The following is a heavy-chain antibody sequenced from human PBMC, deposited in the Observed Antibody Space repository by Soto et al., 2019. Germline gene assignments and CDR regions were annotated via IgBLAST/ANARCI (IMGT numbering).Heavy chain of an antibody. Sequence: EVQLLESGGGLVQPGGSLRLACEASGFAFSSYAMNWVRQAPGKGLEWVSLISEIIDVAYYADSVKGRFTISRDNSGNKLCLQMYSLRAEDTAVYYCARYIPGVRYYGMDVGGQGTTVTVAS. CDR1: GFAFSSYA. V-gene: IGHV3-23*01. D-gene: IGHD2-2*01. CDR3: ARYIPGVRYYGMDV. J-gene: IGHJ6*02. CDR2: ISEIIDVA.